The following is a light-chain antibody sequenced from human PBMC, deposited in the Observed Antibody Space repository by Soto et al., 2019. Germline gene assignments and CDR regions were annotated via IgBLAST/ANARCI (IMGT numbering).Light chain of an antibody. CDR1: GSDISAYNY. CDR2: EVG. V-gene: IGLV2-14*01. Sequence: QSVLAQPASVSGSPGQSITISCTGTGSDISAYNYVSWYQQHPGKAPKLMIYEVGDWHSPLSNPFSGSQSRNTDSLTLPRLQPEDEADYHCSSYTGNNFYVFGTRTKGHVL. J-gene: IGLJ1*01. CDR3: SSYTGNNFYV.